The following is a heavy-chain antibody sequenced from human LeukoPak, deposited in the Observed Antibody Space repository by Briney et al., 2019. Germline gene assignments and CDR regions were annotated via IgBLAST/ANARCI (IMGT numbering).Heavy chain of an antibody. CDR2: INPSGGST. D-gene: IGHD3-10*01. J-gene: IGHJ4*02. CDR1: GYIFTNYY. Sequence: ASVKVSCKASGYIFTNYYMHWVRQAPGQGLEWMGIINPSGGSTNYAQKFQGRVTMTRDTSITTAYMELRRLTSDDTALYYCARDQGYGSGGYSFDYWGQGTRITVSS. V-gene: IGHV1-46*01. CDR3: ARDQGYGSGGYSFDY.